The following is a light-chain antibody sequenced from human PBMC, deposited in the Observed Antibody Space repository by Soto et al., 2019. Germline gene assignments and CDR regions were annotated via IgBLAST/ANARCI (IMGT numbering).Light chain of an antibody. Sequence: QSLLTQPPSVSEAPRQRVTISCSGSSSNIGSNAVNWYQQLPGKAPKLLIYYDDLLPSGVSDRFSGSKSGTSASLAISGLQSDDEADYYCAAWDDSLNGLVFGGGTKLTVI. CDR1: SSNIGSNA. V-gene: IGLV1-36*01. J-gene: IGLJ2*01. CDR2: YDD. CDR3: AAWDDSLNGLV.